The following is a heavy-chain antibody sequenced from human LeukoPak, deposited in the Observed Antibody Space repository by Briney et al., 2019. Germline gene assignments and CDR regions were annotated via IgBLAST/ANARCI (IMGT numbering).Heavy chain of an antibody. V-gene: IGHV3-23*01. CDR2: IWGADDKT. Sequence: GGSLRLSCVASGFTFSNYAMTWVRQAPGKGLKLVSGIWGADDKTVYGDAVKGRFTISRDNSKNTLYLQMNSLRADDTAVYYCAKGSGYDYLLSDYWGQGTLVTVSS. D-gene: IGHD5-12*01. CDR1: GFTFSNYA. CDR3: AKGSGYDYLLSDY. J-gene: IGHJ4*02.